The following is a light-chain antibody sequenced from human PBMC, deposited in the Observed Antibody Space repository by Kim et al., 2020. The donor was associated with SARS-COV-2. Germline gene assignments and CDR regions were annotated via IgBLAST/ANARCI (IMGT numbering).Light chain of an antibody. V-gene: IGLV2-8*01. CDR2: EVT. CDR1: SSDVGGYNY. CDR3: SSYAASRTFL. Sequence: QSALTQPPSASGSPGQSVTISCTGTSSDVGGYNYVSWYQQHQGKAPRLMIYEVTKRPSGVPDRFSGSKSGNTASLTVSGLQADDEAHYYCSSYAASRTFLFGEGTKVTVL. J-gene: IGLJ2*01.